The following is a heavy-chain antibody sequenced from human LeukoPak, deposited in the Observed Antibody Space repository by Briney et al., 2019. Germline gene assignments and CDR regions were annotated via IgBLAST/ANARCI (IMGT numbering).Heavy chain of an antibody. J-gene: IGHJ3*02. V-gene: IGHV3-7*01. CDR1: GFTFSSYW. CDR3: ARVASYAFDI. Sequence: PGGSLRLSCAASGFTFSSYWMTWVRQAPGKGLEWVANIKEDAYEEYYVYSVKGRFTISRDNPKNSSYLQMNSLRAEDSAVYYCARVASYAFDIWGQGTMVTVSS. CDR2: IKEDAYEE. D-gene: IGHD6-6*01.